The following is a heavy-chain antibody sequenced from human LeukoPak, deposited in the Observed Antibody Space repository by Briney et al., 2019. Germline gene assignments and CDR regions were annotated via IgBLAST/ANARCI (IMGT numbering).Heavy chain of an antibody. CDR2: ISAYNGNT. CDR3: ARDPRSHYYDSSRGAFDI. V-gene: IGHV1-18*01. D-gene: IGHD3-22*01. CDR1: GYTFTSYG. Sequence: ASVKVSCKASGYTFTSYGISWVRQAPGQGLEWMGWISAYNGNTNYAQKLQGRVTVTTDTSTSTAYMELRSLRSDDTAVYYCARDPRSHYYDSSRGAFDIWGQGTMVTVSS. J-gene: IGHJ3*02.